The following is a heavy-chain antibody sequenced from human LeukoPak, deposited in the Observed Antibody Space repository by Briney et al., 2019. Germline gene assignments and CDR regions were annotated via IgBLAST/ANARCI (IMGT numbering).Heavy chain of an antibody. CDR1: GFTFSIYA. Sequence: GGSLRLSCAASGFTFSIYAMHWVRQAPGKGLEYVSAISSNGGSTYYANSVKGRFTISRDNSKNTLYLQMGSLRSEDMAVYYCARGLDFWSGFDYWGQGTLVTVSS. CDR3: ARGLDFWSGFDY. V-gene: IGHV3-64*01. D-gene: IGHD3-3*01. CDR2: ISSNGGST. J-gene: IGHJ4*02.